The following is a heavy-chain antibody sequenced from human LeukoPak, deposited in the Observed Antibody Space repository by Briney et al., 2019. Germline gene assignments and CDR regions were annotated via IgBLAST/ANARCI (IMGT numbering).Heavy chain of an antibody. J-gene: IGHJ6*02. CDR2: ISYDGSNK. Sequence: PGGSLRLSCAASGFTFSSYVMHWVRQAPGKGLEWVAVISYDGSNKYYADSVKGRFTISRDNSKNTLYLQMNSLRAEDTAVYYCARGGIAAAGLMDVWGQGTTVTVSS. D-gene: IGHD6-13*01. CDR1: GFTFSSYV. V-gene: IGHV3-30*04. CDR3: ARGGIAAAGLMDV.